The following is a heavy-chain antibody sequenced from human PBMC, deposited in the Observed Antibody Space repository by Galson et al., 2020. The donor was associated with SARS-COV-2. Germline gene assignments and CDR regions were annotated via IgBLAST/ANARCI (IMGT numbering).Heavy chain of an antibody. CDR3: ARQGVNMIVLVTVAGWYFDL. D-gene: IGHD3-22*01. Sequence: SETLSLTCTVSGYSVSTTNYWGWVRQPPGRGLEWIGRVYPSGPTYYNPSLKSRVTISVDTSKNQFSLRLDSVTAADTALYYCARQGVNMIVLVTVAGWYFDLWGRGTLVTVSS. V-gene: IGHV4-38-2*02. CDR1: GYSVSTTNY. J-gene: IGHJ2*01. CDR2: VYPSGPT.